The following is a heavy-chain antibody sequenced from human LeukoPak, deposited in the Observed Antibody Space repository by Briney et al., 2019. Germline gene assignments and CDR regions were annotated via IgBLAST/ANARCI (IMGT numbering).Heavy chain of an antibody. Sequence: PGGSLRLSCAASGFAFNSYVIHWVRQAPGKGLEWVAIIWFGGSHEDYVDSVRGRFTISRDNSRNTMYLQMNSLRVEDTALYFCAKEVAFGAGAYDVWGQGTRVTVSS. V-gene: IGHV3-33*06. CDR1: GFAFNSYV. D-gene: IGHD3-10*01. CDR3: AKEVAFGAGAYDV. J-gene: IGHJ3*01. CDR2: IWFGGSHE.